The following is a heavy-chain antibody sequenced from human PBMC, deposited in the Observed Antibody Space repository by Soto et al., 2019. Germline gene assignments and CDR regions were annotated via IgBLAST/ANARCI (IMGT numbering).Heavy chain of an antibody. CDR1: GGSISSSNYY. CDR3: ARHNKVTSRQYSFDS. D-gene: IGHD2-2*01. Sequence: PSETLSLTCTVSGGSISSSNYYWGWIRQPPGKGLEWIGSIYYNGSTYYNPSLKSRVTISVDTSKNQFSLNLSSVTAADTAVFYCARHNKVTSRQYSFDSWGQGTLVTVSS. V-gene: IGHV4-39*01. CDR2: IYYNGST. J-gene: IGHJ4*01.